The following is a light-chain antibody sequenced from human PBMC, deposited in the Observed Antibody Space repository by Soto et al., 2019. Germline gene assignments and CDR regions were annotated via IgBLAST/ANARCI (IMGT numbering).Light chain of an antibody. CDR1: QSVTSN. CDR3: QQYSQWPLT. CDR2: GVS. Sequence: EIVMTQSPATLSVSPSERVSLXGRASQSVTSNLAWYQQKPGQAPRLLMYGVSTRATGIPARFGGSGSATEFTLTISSLQSEDFAVYYCQQYSQWPLTFGGGTKVDIK. J-gene: IGKJ4*01. V-gene: IGKV3-15*01.